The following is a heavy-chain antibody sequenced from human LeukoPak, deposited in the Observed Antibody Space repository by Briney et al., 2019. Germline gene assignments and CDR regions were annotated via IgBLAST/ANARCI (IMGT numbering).Heavy chain of an antibody. Sequence: GGSLRLSCAASGFTFSSYFMTWVRQAPGKGLEWVSTISGSGGSTFYAESVKGRFTISRDNSKNTLYLQMNSLRAEDTAVYFCAKDLPTVTMSWGQGSLVTVSS. D-gene: IGHD4-11*01. CDR1: GFTFSSYF. J-gene: IGHJ5*02. V-gene: IGHV3-23*01. CDR3: AKDLPTVTMS. CDR2: ISGSGGST.